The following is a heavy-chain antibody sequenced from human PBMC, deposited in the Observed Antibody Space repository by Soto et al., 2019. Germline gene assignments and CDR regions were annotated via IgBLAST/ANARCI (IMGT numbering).Heavy chain of an antibody. J-gene: IGHJ4*02. CDR1: GYTFTSYG. CDR2: ISAYNGNT. CDR3: ARDFRVPAATKRDY. D-gene: IGHD2-2*01. V-gene: IGHV1-18*01. Sequence: GASVKVSCKASGYTFTSYGISWVRQAPGQGLEWMGWISAYNGNTNYAQKLQGRVTMTTDTSTSTAYMELRSLRSDDTAVYYCARDFRVPAATKRDYWGQGTLVTVSS.